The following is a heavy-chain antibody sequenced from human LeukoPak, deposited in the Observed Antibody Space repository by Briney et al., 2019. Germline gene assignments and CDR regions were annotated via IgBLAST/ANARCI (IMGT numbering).Heavy chain of an antibody. CDR2: ISAYNGNT. V-gene: IGHV1-18*01. Sequence: ASVKVSCKASGYTFTSYGISWVRQAPGQGLEWMGWISAYNGNTNYAQKLQGRGTMTTDTSTSTAYMELRSLRSDDTAVYYCARDSRDIVVVPAAIGVYYYYYGMDVWGQGTTVTVSS. D-gene: IGHD2-2*02. CDR1: GYTFTSYG. CDR3: ARDSRDIVVVPAAIGVYYYYYGMDV. J-gene: IGHJ6*02.